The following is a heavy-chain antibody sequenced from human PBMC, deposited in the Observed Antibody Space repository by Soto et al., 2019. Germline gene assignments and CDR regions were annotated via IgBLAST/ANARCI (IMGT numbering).Heavy chain of an antibody. CDR1: GGSISSYY. J-gene: IGHJ5*02. CDR2: IYYSGST. CDR3: ARDAPYRDRDWFDP. Sequence: SETLSLTCTVSGGSISSYYWSWIRQPPGKGLEWIGYIYYSGSTNYNPSLKSRVTISVDTSKNQFSLKLSSVTAADTAVYYCARDAPYRDRDWFDPWGQGTLVT. V-gene: IGHV4-59*01. D-gene: IGHD3-10*01.